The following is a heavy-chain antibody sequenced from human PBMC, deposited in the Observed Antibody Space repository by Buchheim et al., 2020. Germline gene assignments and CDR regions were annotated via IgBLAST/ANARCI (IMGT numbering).Heavy chain of an antibody. CDR2: IYWNDDK. CDR3: AHGSGSGYGSYYGMDV. D-gene: IGHD5-12*01. Sequence: QITLKESGPTLVKPTQTLTLTCTFSGFSLSTSGVGVGWIRQPPGKALEWLALIYWNDDKRYSPSLKSRLTITKDTSKNQVVLTMTNMDTVDTATYYCAHGSGSGYGSYYGMDVWGQGTT. J-gene: IGHJ6*02. V-gene: IGHV2-5*01. CDR1: GFSLSTSGVG.